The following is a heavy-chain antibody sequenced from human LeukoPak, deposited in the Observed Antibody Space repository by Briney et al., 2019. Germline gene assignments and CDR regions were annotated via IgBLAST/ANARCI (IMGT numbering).Heavy chain of an antibody. CDR2: ISYDGSNK. Sequence: GRSLRLSCAASGFTFSSYAMHWVRQAPGKGLEWVAVISYDGSNKYYADSVKGRFTISRDNSKNTLYLQMNSLRAEDTAVYYCAKRTNSRPTIFGVVIIIGYFDYWGQGTLVTVSS. V-gene: IGHV3-30-3*02. J-gene: IGHJ4*02. CDR1: GFTFSSYA. CDR3: AKRTNSRPTIFGVVIIIGYFDY. D-gene: IGHD3-3*01.